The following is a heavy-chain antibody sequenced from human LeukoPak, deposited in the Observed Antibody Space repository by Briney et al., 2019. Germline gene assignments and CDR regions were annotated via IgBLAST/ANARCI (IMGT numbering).Heavy chain of an antibody. J-gene: IGHJ3*02. V-gene: IGHV3-23*01. CDR3: AKDRNNWNRNDAFDI. CDR1: GFTFSSYA. CDR2: ISGSGGSI. Sequence: PGGSLRLSCAASGFTFSSYAMSWVRQAPGKGLEWVSAISGSGGSIYYADSVKGRFTISRDNSKNTLYLQMNSLRAEDTAVYYCAKDRNNWNRNDAFDIWGQGTMVTVSS. D-gene: IGHD1-20*01.